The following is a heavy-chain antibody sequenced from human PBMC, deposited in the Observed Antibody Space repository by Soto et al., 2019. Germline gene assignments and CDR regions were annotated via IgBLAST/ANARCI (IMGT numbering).Heavy chain of an antibody. CDR3: ATGYCSSTSCQGAFDY. CDR2: ITPIFGIA. V-gene: IGHV1-69*02. J-gene: IGHJ4*02. D-gene: IGHD2-2*01. Sequence: WARQEKKQGLEWMGRITPIFGIANYAQKFQGRVTITADKSTSTAYMELSSLRSEDTAVYYCATGYCSSTSCQGAFDYWGQGTLVTVSS.